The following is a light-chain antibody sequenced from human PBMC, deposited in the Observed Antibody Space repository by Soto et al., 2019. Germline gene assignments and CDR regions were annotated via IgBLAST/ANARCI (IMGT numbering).Light chain of an antibody. V-gene: IGLV1-44*01. CDR2: NNS. Sequence: QPVLTQPPSASGTPGQMVTISCSGSSSNIGSNTVNWYQQLPGMAPKLLIYNNSQRPSGVPDRFSGSKSGTSASLAISGLQSEDEADYYCAAWDDSLRGLEFGGGTKLPS. J-gene: IGLJ2*01. CDR3: AAWDDSLRGLE. CDR1: SSNIGSNT.